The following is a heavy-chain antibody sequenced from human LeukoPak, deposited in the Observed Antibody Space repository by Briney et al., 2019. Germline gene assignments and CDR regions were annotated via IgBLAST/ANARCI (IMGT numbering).Heavy chain of an antibody. J-gene: IGHJ5*02. V-gene: IGHV3-48*03. CDR3: ARDLLLWFGDEVGWFDP. CDR1: GFTFSSYD. CDR2: ISSSGSTI. D-gene: IGHD3-10*01. Sequence: GGSLRLSCAASGFTFSSYDMDWVRQAPGKGLEWVSYISSSGSTIYYADSVKGRFTISRDNTKNSLYLQMNSLRAEDTAVYYCARDLLLWFGDEVGWFDPWGQGSLVTVSS.